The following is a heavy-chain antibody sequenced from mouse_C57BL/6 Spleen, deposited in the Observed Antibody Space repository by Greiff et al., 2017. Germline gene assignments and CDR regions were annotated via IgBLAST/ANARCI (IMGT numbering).Heavy chain of an antibody. CDR3: ARDDGYWFAY. CDR1: GYTFTSYG. D-gene: IGHD2-3*01. Sequence: VQLQQSGAELARPGASVKLSCKASGYTFTSYGISWVKQRTGQGLEWIGEIYPRSGNTYYNEKFKGKATLTADKSSSTAYMELRSLTSEDSAVYFCARDDGYWFAYWGQGTLVTVSA. V-gene: IGHV1-81*01. J-gene: IGHJ3*01. CDR2: IYPRSGNT.